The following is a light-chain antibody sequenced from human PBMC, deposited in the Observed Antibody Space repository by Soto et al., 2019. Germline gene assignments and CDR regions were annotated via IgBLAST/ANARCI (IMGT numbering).Light chain of an antibody. Sequence: QSALTQPPSASGTPGQRVTISCSGSSSNIGSNYVYWYQQLPGTAPKLLIYRNNQRPSGVPDRFSGSKSGTSASLAISGLRSEDEADYYCSSYAGSSNVFGTGTKVTVL. V-gene: IGLV1-47*01. CDR2: RNN. J-gene: IGLJ1*01. CDR1: SSNIGSNY. CDR3: SSYAGSSNV.